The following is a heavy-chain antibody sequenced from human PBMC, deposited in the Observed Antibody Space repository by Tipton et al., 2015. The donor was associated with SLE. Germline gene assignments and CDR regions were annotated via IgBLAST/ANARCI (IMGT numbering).Heavy chain of an antibody. Sequence: GLVKPSQTLALTCAISGDSVSSNSVAWNWIRQCPSRGLEWLGRTYFRSKWYNDYAVSVKSRLTINSDTSKNQVSLQLNSVTPEDTAVYYCARGRLRGKLGTGSGVMDVWRKVTTVTVSS. CDR3: ARGRLRGKLGTGSGVMDV. D-gene: IGHD7-27*01. CDR1: GDSVSSNSVA. J-gene: IGHJ6*03. V-gene: IGHV6-1*01. CDR2: TYFRSKWYN.